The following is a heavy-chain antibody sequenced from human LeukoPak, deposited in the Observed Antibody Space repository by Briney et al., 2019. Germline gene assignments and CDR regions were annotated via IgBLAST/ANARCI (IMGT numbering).Heavy chain of an antibody. Sequence: ASVKVSCKASGYTFTDYYMHWVRQAAGQGLEWMGWINPNSGATNYAQKFQGRVTMTGDTSISTAYMELSRLRSDDTAMYYCANGDRYGSAYWGQGTLVTVSS. CDR3: ANGDRYGSAY. CDR2: INPNSGAT. CDR1: GYTFTDYY. V-gene: IGHV1-2*02. J-gene: IGHJ4*02. D-gene: IGHD3-10*01.